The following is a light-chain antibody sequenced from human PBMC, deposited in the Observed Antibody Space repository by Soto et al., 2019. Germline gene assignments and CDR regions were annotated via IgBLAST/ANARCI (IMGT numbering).Light chain of an antibody. J-gene: IGLJ1*01. V-gene: IGLV2-18*02. Sequence: QSALTQPPSVSRSPGPSVTISCTGTSSDVGSYNRVSWYQQPPGTAPKLMIYEVSNRPSGVPDRFSGSKSGNTASLTISGLQAEDEADYYCSSYTSSSTYVFGTGTKATVL. CDR1: SSDVGSYNR. CDR2: EVS. CDR3: SSYTSSSTYV.